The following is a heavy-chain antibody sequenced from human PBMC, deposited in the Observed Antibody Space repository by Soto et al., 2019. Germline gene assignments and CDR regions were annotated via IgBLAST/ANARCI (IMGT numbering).Heavy chain of an antibody. CDR2: ILADFNT. V-gene: IGHV3-23*03. J-gene: IGHJ4*02. CDR3: ARRVEGYFDY. Sequence: EVQLLESGGGLVRPGGSLTLSCAASGFTFSDYTMTWVRQAPGKVLECISVILADFNTYYAGSVRGRFTISRDNSKYALPLEMDSLRAEDTAVYYCARRVEGYFDYWGQGALVIVSS. CDR1: GFTFSDYT.